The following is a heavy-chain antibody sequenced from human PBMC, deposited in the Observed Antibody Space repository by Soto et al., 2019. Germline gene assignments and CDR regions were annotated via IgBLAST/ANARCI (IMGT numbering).Heavy chain of an antibody. J-gene: IGHJ6*02. CDR1: GGTFRTNA. V-gene: IGHV1-69*12. D-gene: IGHD3-10*01. CDR3: AKDKDRQQLGGNYYYIMDV. Sequence: QVQLVQSGAEVKKPGSSVKISCKASGGTFRTNAFSWVRQAPGQGLEWMGGIIPIVPTPDYPQKFQGRVTITADESTTTTYIELSSLRSEDTATYYCAKDKDRQQLGGNYYYIMDVWGQGTTVTVSS. CDR2: IIPIVPTP.